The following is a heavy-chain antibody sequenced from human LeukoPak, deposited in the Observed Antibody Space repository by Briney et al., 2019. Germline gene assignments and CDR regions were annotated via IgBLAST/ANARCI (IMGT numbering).Heavy chain of an antibody. V-gene: IGHV4-39*07. CDR1: GGFISSSSYY. Sequence: SETLSLTCTVSGGFISSSSYYWGWIRQPPGKGLEWIGSIYYSGSTYYNPSLKSRVTISVDTSKNQFSLKLTSVTAADTAVYYCARGPMHTSGWYVYWGQGTLVTVSS. CDR2: IYYSGST. J-gene: IGHJ4*02. CDR3: ARGPMHTSGWYVY. D-gene: IGHD6-19*01.